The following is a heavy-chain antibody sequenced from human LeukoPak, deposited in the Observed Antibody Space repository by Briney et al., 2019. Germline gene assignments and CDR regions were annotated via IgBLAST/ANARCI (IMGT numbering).Heavy chain of an antibody. D-gene: IGHD6-6*01. CDR2: ISSSSSTI. V-gene: IGHV3-48*01. J-gene: IGHJ4*02. CDR1: GFTISNYW. CDR3: AKPRGQLVRTGYYFDY. Sequence: PGGSLRLSCAASGFTISNYWMNWVRHAPGKGLEWVSYISSSSSTIYYADSVKGRFTISRDNAKNSLYLQMNSLRAEDTAVYYCAKPRGQLVRTGYYFDYWGQGTLVTVSS.